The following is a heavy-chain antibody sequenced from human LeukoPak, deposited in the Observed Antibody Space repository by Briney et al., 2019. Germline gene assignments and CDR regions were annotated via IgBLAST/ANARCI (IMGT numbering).Heavy chain of an antibody. CDR2: INHSGST. CDR1: GGSFSGYY. D-gene: IGHD1-1*01. V-gene: IGHV4-34*01. CDR3: ARRRSTIHWTTFDY. Sequence: SETLSLTCAVYGGSFSGYYWSWIRQPPGKGLEWIGEINHSGSTNYNPSLKSRVTISVDTSKNQFSLKLSSVTAADTAVYYCARRRSTIHWTTFDYWGQGTLVTVSS. J-gene: IGHJ4*02.